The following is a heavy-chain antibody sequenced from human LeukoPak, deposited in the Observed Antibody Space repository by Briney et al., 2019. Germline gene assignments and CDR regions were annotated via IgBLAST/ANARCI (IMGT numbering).Heavy chain of an antibody. V-gene: IGHV4-39*01. CDR3: ARRRSWNFFDN. Sequence: SETLSLTCTVSGGSLSSSNYYWGWIRQPPGKGLEWIGSVYYSGSSYYKPALKSRVTISVDTSKNQFSLKLSSVTAADTAVYYCARRRSWNFFDNWGQGTLVTVSS. D-gene: IGHD1-26*01. J-gene: IGHJ4*02. CDR1: GGSLSSSNYY. CDR2: VYYSGSS.